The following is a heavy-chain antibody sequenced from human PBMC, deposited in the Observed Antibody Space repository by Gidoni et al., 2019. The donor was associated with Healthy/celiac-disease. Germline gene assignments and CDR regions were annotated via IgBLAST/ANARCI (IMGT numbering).Heavy chain of an antibody. D-gene: IGHD6-13*01. Sequence: EVQLVESGGGLVKPGGSLRLSCAASGFTFSSYSMNWVRQAPGKGLEWVSSISSSSSYIYYADSVKGRFTISRDNAKNSLYLQMNSLRAEDTAVYYCARGSAGYHNWFDPWGQGTLVTVSS. CDR2: ISSSSSYI. V-gene: IGHV3-21*01. J-gene: IGHJ5*02. CDR3: ARGSAGYHNWFDP. CDR1: GFTFSSYS.